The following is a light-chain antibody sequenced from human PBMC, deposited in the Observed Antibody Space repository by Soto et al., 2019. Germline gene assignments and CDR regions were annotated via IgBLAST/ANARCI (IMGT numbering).Light chain of an antibody. CDR3: QQYENWPPYN. CDR1: QSIGPN. V-gene: IGKV3-15*01. J-gene: IGKJ2*01. CDR2: RAS. Sequence: MQSPDTLSASLGEIVTLSCKASQSIGPNLAWYQQRPGQAPRLLIHRASMRATGVPARFIGRGFGTEFTLTITNLQSEDFAVYFCQQYENWPPYNFGQGTKLDI.